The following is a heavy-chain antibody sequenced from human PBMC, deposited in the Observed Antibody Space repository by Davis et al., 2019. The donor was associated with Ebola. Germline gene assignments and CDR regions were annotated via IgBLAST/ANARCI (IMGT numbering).Heavy chain of an antibody. CDR2: ISYDGSNK. CDR3: ARDSYYYGMDV. J-gene: IGHJ6*02. CDR1: GFTFSSYS. V-gene: IGHV3-30*03. Sequence: GGSLRLSCAASGFTFSSYSMNWVRQAPGKGLEWVAVISYDGSNKYYADSVKGRFTISRDNSKNTLYLQMNSLRAEDTAVYYCARDSYYYGMDVWGQGTTVTVSS.